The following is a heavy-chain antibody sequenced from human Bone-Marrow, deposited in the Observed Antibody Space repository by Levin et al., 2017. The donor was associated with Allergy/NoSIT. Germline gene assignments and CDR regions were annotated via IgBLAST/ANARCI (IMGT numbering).Heavy chain of an antibody. J-gene: IGHJ1*01. CDR2: IYYSGST. D-gene: IGHD2-21*02. V-gene: IGHV4-59*01. Sequence: SQTLSLTCTVSGGSISSYYWSWIRQPPGKGLEWIGYIYYSGSTNYNPSLKSRVTISVDTSKNQFSLKLSSVTAADTAVYYCARFGVVTAPHWGQGTLVTVSS. CDR1: GGSISSYY. CDR3: ARFGVVTAPH.